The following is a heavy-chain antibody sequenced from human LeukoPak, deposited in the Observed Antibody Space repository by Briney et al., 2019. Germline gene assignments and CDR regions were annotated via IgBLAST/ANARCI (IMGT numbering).Heavy chain of an antibody. V-gene: IGHV3-23*01. CDR3: AKKRGYYYYYMDV. J-gene: IGHJ6*03. CDR1: RFTFSSYA. CDR2: ISGSGGST. Sequence: PGGSLRLSCAASRFTFSSYAMSWVRRAPGKGLEWFSAISGSGGSTYYADSVKGRFTISRDNSKNMLYLQMNSLRAEDTAVYYCAKKRGYYYYYMDVWGKGTTVTVSS.